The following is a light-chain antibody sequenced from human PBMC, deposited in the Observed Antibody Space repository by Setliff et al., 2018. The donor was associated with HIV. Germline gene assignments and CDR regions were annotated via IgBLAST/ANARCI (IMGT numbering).Light chain of an antibody. V-gene: IGLV3-21*03. CDR3: QVWDSSSDHHV. CDR2: DDS. CDR1: NIGSKS. J-gene: IGLJ1*01. Sequence: SYELTQPPSVSVAPGKTARITWGGNNIGSKSVHWYQQKPGQAPVLVVYDDSHRPSGIPERFSGSKSGNTATLTISRVGAGDEADYYCQVWDSSSDHHVFGTGTKVTVL.